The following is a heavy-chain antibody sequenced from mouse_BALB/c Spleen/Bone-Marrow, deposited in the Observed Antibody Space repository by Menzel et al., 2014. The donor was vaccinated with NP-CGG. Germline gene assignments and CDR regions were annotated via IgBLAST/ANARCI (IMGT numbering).Heavy chain of an antibody. CDR1: GFNIKDTY. J-gene: IGHJ4*01. CDR3: ARWEYYAMDY. Sequence: DVQLQESGAELAKPGASVKLSCTASGFNIKDTYMHWVKQRPEQGLEWIGRIDPANGNTKYDPKFQGKATITADTSSNTAYLQLSSLTSEDTAAYYCARWEYYAMDYWGQGTSVTVSS. CDR2: IDPANGNT. V-gene: IGHV14-3*02. D-gene: IGHD4-1*01.